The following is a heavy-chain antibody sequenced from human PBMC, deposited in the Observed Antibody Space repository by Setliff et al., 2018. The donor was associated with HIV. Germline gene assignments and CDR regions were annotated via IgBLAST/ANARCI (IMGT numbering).Heavy chain of an antibody. CDR1: GGTFRSYA. Sequence: SVKVSCKASGGTFRSYAISWVRQAPGQGLEWMGGIIPIFGTANYAQKFQGRVTITTDESTSTAYMELSSLRSEDTAVYYCAGVFGVYYDKEGPYDAFDIWGQGTMVTVSS. J-gene: IGHJ3*02. CDR2: IIPIFGTA. CDR3: AGVFGVYYDKEGPYDAFDI. D-gene: IGHD3-22*01. V-gene: IGHV1-69*05.